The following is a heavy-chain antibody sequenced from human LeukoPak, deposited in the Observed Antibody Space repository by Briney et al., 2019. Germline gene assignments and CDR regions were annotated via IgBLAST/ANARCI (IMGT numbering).Heavy chain of an antibody. D-gene: IGHD3-22*01. V-gene: IGHV3-30*18. CDR1: GFTFSSYG. CDR2: ISYDGSNK. Sequence: GGSLRLSCAASGFTFSSYGMHWVRQAPGKGLEWVAVISYDGSNKYYADSVKGRFTISRDNSKNTLYLQKNSLRAEDTAVYYCAKDSSGYFDYWGQGTLVTVSS. J-gene: IGHJ4*02. CDR3: AKDSSGYFDY.